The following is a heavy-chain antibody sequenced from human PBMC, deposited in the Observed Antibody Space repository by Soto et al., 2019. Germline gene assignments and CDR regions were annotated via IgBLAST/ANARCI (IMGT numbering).Heavy chain of an antibody. Sequence: EVQLLESGGRLVQPGQSLRLSCAASPVGFSGLGMSWVRQAPGKGLEWVSTIDNSGTRTHYADSVKGRFTISRDTSKYTLDLQMDYLRAEDTALYHCVSWLSAHFGYWGRGTLVTVSS. D-gene: IGHD6-19*01. CDR2: IDNSGTRT. CDR3: VSWLSAHFGY. V-gene: IGHV3-23*05. J-gene: IGHJ4*02. CDR1: PVGFSGLG.